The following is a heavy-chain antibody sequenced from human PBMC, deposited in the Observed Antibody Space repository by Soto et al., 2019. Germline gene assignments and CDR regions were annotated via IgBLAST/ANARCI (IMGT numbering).Heavy chain of an antibody. CDR3: AKEWRGYDSPDAFDI. J-gene: IGHJ3*02. V-gene: IGHV3-23*04. CDR2: ISGSGGST. Sequence: EVQLVESGGGLVQPGRSLRLSCAASGFTFDDYAMHWVRQAPGKVLEWVSGISGSGGSTYYADSVKGRFTISRDNSKNTLYLQMNSLRAEDTAVYYCAKEWRGYDSPDAFDIWGQGTMVTVSS. D-gene: IGHD5-12*01. CDR1: GFTFDDYA.